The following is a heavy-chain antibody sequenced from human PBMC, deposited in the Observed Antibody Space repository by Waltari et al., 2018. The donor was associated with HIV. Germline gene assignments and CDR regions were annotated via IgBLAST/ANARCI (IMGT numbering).Heavy chain of an antibody. V-gene: IGHV2-5*02. CDR2: IYWDDDK. D-gene: IGHD3-10*01. J-gene: IGHJ4*02. Sequence: VGWIRQPPGKALEWLALIYWDDDKRYSPSLKSRLTITKDTSKNQVVLTMTNMDPVDTATYYCALINTYYYGSGSYYNWGQGTLVTVSS. CDR3: ALINTYYYGSGSYYN.